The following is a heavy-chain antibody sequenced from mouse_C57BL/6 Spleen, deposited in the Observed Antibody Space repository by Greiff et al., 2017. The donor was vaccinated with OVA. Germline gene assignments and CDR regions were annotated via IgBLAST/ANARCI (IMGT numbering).Heavy chain of an antibody. D-gene: IGHD1-1*01. CDR1: GYTFTSYN. CDR3: ARSEYYGSSYGYFDV. CDR2: IYPGNGDT. V-gene: IGHV1-12*01. Sequence: QVQLQQSGAELVRPGASVQMSCKASGYTFTSYNMHWVKQTPRQGLEWIGAIYPGNGDTSYNQKFQGKATLTVHKSSSPAYMQLSSLASEDAAVYFCARSEYYGSSYGYFDVWGTGTTVTVSS. J-gene: IGHJ1*03.